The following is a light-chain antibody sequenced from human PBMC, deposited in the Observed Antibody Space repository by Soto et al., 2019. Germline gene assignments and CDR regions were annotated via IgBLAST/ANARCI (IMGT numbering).Light chain of an antibody. Sequence: DIVMTQSPDSLAVSLGESATINCKSSQSVLYSSNNKNQLDWYQQKPGQPPKLLISWASTRESGVPDRFSGSGSGADFTLTISSLQAEDVAVYYCQQYYSGPCTFGGGPKVEIK. CDR2: WAS. CDR3: QQYYSGPCT. J-gene: IGKJ4*01. CDR1: QSVLYSSNNKNQ. V-gene: IGKV4-1*01.